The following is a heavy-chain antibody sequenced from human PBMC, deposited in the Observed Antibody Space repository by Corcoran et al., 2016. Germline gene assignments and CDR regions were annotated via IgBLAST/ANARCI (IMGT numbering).Heavy chain of an antibody. V-gene: IGHV1-3*01. J-gene: IGHJ4*02. CDR2: INAGNGNT. CDR3: SRDQYYYDSSGYYDY. CDR1: GYTFTSYA. D-gene: IGHD3-22*01. Sequence: QVQLVQSGAEVKKPGASVKVSCKASGYTFTSYAMHWVRQAPGQRLEWMGWINAGNGNTKYSQKFQGRVTITRDTSESTAYMELSSLRSEDTAVYYCSRDQYYYDSSGYYDYWGQGTLVTVSS.